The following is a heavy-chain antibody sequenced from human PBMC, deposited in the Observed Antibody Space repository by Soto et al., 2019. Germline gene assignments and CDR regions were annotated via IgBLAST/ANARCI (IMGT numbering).Heavy chain of an antibody. Sequence: PSETLSLTCTVSGGSISSGGYYWSWIRQHPGKGLEWIGYIYYSGSTYFNPSLKSRVTISVDTSKSQFSLKMSSVTAADTAVYYCARSYTATTEANWFDPWGQGTLVTV. V-gene: IGHV4-31*03. CDR3: ARSYTATTEANWFDP. CDR2: IYYSGST. D-gene: IGHD4-4*01. CDR1: GGSISSGGYY. J-gene: IGHJ5*02.